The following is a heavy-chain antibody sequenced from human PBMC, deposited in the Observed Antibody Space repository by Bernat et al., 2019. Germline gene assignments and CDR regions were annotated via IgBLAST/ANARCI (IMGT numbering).Heavy chain of an antibody. CDR3: AREDLLWFGGNY. J-gene: IGHJ4*02. CDR2: IYSGGST. D-gene: IGHD3-10*01. V-gene: IGHV3-66*01. Sequence: EVQLVESGGGLVQPGGSLRLSCAASGFTVSSNYMRWVRQAPGKGLEWVSVIYSGGSTYYADSVKGRFTISRDNSKNTLYLQMNSLRAEDTAVYYCAREDLLWFGGNYWGQGTLVTVSS. CDR1: GFTVSSNY.